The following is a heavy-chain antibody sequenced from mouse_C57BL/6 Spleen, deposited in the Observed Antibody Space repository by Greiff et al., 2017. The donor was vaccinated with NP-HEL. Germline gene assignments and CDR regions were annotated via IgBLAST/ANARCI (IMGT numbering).Heavy chain of an antibody. J-gene: IGHJ4*01. D-gene: IGHD2-4*01. CDR2: ISYSGST. V-gene: IGHV3-1*01. Sequence: EVQVVESGPGMVKPSQSLSLTCTVTGYSITSGYDWHWIRHFPGNKLEWMGYISYSGSTNYNPSLKSRISITHDTSKNHFFLKLNSVTTEDTATYYCASGDYDRNYAMDYWGQGTSVTVSS. CDR1: GYSITSGYD. CDR3: ASGDYDRNYAMDY.